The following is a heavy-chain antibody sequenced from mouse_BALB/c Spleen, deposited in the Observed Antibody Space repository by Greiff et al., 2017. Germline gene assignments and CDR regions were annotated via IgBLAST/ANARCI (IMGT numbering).Heavy chain of an antibody. CDR2: ISSGSSTI. J-gene: IGHJ2*01. D-gene: IGHD2-2*01. CDR1: GFTFSSFG. CDR3: ARDGYDGKAYYFDY. Sequence: EVQLVESGGGLVQPGGSRKLSCAASGFTFSSFGMHWVRQAPEKGLEWVAYISSGSSTIYYADTVKGRFTISRDNPKNTLFLQMTSLRSEDTAMYYCARDGYDGKAYYFDYWGQGTTLTVSS. V-gene: IGHV5-17*02.